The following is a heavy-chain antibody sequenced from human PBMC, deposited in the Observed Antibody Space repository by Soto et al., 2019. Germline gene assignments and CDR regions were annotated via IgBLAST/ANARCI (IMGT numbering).Heavy chain of an antibody. CDR2: ISAYNGNT. D-gene: IGHD2-21*02. Sequence: ASVKVSWNAAGYTFTSDGISWVRQAPGQGLEWMGWISAYNGNTNYERKFQGRLTMTTDTSTRTADMELRILRSNDTAVYYCAGDQDGDNIDYWGQGTLVTVSS. V-gene: IGHV1-18*01. CDR1: GYTFTSDG. CDR3: AGDQDGDNIDY. J-gene: IGHJ4*02.